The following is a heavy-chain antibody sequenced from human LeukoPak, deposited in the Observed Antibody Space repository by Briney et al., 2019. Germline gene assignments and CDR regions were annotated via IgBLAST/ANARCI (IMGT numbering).Heavy chain of an antibody. J-gene: IGHJ4*02. CDR1: GYTFASYG. CDR3: ARDLYSRRMNYHGSGSYFAY. D-gene: IGHD3-10*01. V-gene: IGHV1-18*01. CDR2: ISGY. Sequence: ASVKVSCKASGYTFASYGISWVRQAPGQGLEWMGWISGYEQKLQGRVTMTTDTSTSTAYMELRSLRSDDTAVYYCARDLYSRRMNYHGSGSYFAYWGQGTLVTVSS.